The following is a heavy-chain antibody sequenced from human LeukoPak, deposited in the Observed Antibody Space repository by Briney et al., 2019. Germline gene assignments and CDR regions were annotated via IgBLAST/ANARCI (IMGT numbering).Heavy chain of an antibody. J-gene: IGHJ6*03. D-gene: IGHD3-16*01. V-gene: IGHV4-34*01. Sequence: MSSETLSLTCAVYGGSFSGYYWSWLRQPPGKGLEWIGEINHSGGTKYNPSLKSRVTISVDTSKNQFSLKLSSVTAADTAMYYCARVKDPGGYYYYYYMDVWGKGTTVTVSS. CDR3: ARVKDPGGYYYYYYMDV. CDR2: INHSGGT. CDR1: GGSFSGYY.